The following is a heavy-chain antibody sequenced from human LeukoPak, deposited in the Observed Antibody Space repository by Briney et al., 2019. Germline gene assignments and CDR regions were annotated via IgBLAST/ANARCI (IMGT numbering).Heavy chain of an antibody. J-gene: IGHJ4*02. CDR1: GGTFSSYA. CDR2: IIPIFGTA. Sequence: GASVKVSCKASGGTFSSYAISWVRQAPGQGLEWMGGIIPIFGTANYAQKFQGRVTITADESTSTAYMELSSLRSEDTAVYYCARERGDDILTGYRTHFDYWGQGTLVTVSS. V-gene: IGHV1-69*01. CDR3: ARERGDDILTGYRTHFDY. D-gene: IGHD3-9*01.